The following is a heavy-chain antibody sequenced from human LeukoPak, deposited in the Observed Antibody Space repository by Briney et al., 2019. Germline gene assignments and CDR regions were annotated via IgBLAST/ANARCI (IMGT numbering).Heavy chain of an antibody. Sequence: SETLSLTCTVSGGSISSGSYYWSWIRQPAGKGLEWIGRIYTSGSTNYTPSLKSRVTISVDTSKNQFSLKLSSVTAADTAVYYCARDLVSSGGFDPWGQGTLVTVSS. V-gene: IGHV4-61*02. CDR3: ARDLVSSGGFDP. J-gene: IGHJ5*02. CDR2: IYTSGST. D-gene: IGHD6-19*01. CDR1: GGSISSGSYY.